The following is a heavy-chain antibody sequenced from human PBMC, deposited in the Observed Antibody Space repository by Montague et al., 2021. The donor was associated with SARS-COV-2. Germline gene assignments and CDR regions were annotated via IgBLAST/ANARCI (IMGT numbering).Heavy chain of an antibody. CDR2: ISNDGST. Sequence: SETLSLTCSVSGGSFDSDNFFWIWIRQPPGKRLEWIVVISNDGSTFYNPSLKSRVTISVHASRNQLSLNVKSVTAADTAVYYCARHRRYDVVTYYPDFWGQGILVTVSS. J-gene: IGHJ4*02. V-gene: IGHV4-39*01. CDR1: GGSFDSDNFF. D-gene: IGHD3-9*01. CDR3: ARHRRYDVVTYYPDF.